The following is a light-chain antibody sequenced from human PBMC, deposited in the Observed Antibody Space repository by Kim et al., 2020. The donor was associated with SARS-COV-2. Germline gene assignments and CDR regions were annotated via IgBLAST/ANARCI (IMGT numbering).Light chain of an antibody. V-gene: IGLV8-61*01. CDR2: STN. J-gene: IGLJ3*02. CDR1: SGSVSTSYY. CDR3: VLYMGSGIWV. Sequence: VVTQEPSFSVSPGGTVTLTCGLSSGSVSTSYYPSWYQQTPGQAPRTLIYSTNTRSSGVPDRFSGSILGNKAALTITGAQADDESDYYCVLYMGSGIWVFGGGTQLTVL.